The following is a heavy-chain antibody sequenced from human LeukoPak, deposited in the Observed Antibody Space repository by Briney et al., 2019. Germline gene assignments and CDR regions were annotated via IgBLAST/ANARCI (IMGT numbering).Heavy chain of an antibody. CDR2: IDWDDDK. CDR1: GFSLSTSGMC. CDR3: ARIAAGTESANAFDI. J-gene: IGHJ3*02. Sequence: SGPALVKPTQTLTLTCTFSGFSLSTSGMCVSWIRQPPGKALEWLARIDWDDDKYYSTSLKTRLTISKDTSKNQVVLTMTNMDPVDTATYYCARIAAGTESANAFDIWGQGTMVTVSS. V-gene: IGHV2-70*11. D-gene: IGHD6-13*01.